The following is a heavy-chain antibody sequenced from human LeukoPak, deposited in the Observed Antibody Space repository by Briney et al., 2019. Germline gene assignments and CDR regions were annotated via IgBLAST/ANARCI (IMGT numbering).Heavy chain of an antibody. J-gene: IGHJ4*02. D-gene: IGHD3-22*01. CDR1: GGSISSYY. Sequence: PSETLSLTCTVSGGSISSYYWSWIRQPPGKGLEWIGYIYTSGSTNYNPSLKSRVTISVDTSKNQFSLKLSSVTAADTAVYYCARGDSSGYYYPYYFDYWGQGTLVTVSS. CDR3: ARGDSSGYYYPYYFDY. V-gene: IGHV4-4*09. CDR2: IYTSGST.